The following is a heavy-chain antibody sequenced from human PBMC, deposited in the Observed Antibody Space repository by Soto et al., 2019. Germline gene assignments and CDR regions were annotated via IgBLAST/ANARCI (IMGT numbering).Heavy chain of an antibody. CDR2: ISSSGSTI. V-gene: IGHV3-48*03. CDR1: GFTFSSYE. J-gene: IGHJ4*02. Sequence: PGGSLRLSCAASGFTFSSYEMNWVRQAPGKGLEWVSYISSSGSTIYYADSVKGRFTISRDNAKNSLYLQMNSLRAEDTAVYLCARASITMVRGGDWGQGTLVTVSS. D-gene: IGHD3-10*01. CDR3: ARASITMVRGGD.